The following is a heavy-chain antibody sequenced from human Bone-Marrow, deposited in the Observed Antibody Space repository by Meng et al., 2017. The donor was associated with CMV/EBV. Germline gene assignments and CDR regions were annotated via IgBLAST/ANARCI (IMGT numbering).Heavy chain of an antibody. D-gene: IGHD4-23*01. Sequence: GESLKISCAACGFTFSSYDMHWVRQATGKGLEWVSAIGTAGDTYYPGSVKGQFTISRENAKNSLYLQMNSLRAEDTAVYYCARRYGGNSYYYGMDVWGQGTTVTVSS. CDR1: GFTFSSYD. J-gene: IGHJ6*02. CDR2: IGTAGDT. CDR3: ARRYGGNSYYYGMDV. V-gene: IGHV3-13*03.